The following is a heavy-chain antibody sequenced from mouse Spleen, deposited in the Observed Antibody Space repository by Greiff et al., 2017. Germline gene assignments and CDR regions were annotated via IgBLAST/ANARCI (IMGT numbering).Heavy chain of an antibody. D-gene: IGHD2-10*01. V-gene: IGHV1-5*01. CDR3: TRDSYDGTWFAY. CDR1: GYTFTSYW. Sequence: EVQLQQSGTVLARPGASVKMSSKTSGYTFTSYWMHWVKQRPGQGLEWIGAIYPGNSDTSYNQKFKGKAKLTAVTSASTAYMELSSLTNEDSAVYYCTRDSYDGTWFAYWGQGTLVTVSA. J-gene: IGHJ3*01. CDR2: IYPGNSDT.